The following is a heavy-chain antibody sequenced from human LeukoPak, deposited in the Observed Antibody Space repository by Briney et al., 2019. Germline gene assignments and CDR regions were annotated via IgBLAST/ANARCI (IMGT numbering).Heavy chain of an antibody. CDR3: ARERPASGSYAFDI. D-gene: IGHD3-10*01. V-gene: IGHV1-2*02. J-gene: IGHJ3*02. CDR2: INPNSGGT. Sequence: ASVKVSCKASGYTFTGYYMHWVRQAPGQGLEWMGWINPNSGGTNYAQKFQGRVTMTRDTSISTAYMELSRLRSDDTAVYYCARERPASGSYAFDIWGQGTMVTVSS. CDR1: GYTFTGYY.